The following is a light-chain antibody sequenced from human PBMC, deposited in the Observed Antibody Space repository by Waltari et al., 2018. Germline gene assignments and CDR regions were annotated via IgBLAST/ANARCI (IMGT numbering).Light chain of an antibody. CDR2: EDS. CDR3: GTWDSSLSGAV. CDR1: SSNIGNNY. V-gene: IGLV1-51*02. J-gene: IGLJ7*01. Sequence: QSVLTQPPSVSAAPGQRVTISCSGGSSNIGNNYVSWYRQFPGTAPKFLNYEDSERPSGIPGRFCGSKAGTSATLDITGLQAGDEADYYCGTWDSSLSGAVFGGGTHLTVL.